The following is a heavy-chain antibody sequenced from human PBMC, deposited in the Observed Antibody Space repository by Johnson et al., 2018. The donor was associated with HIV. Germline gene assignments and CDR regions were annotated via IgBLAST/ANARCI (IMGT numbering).Heavy chain of an antibody. D-gene: IGHD6-19*01. CDR3: ARDRRNRQWQRLDAFDI. J-gene: IGHJ3*02. V-gene: IGHV3-20*04. Sequence: EVQLVESGGGVVQPGTSLRLSCAASGFTFDDYGMSWVRQAPGKGLEWVSGINWNGGSTGYADSVKGRFTISRDNAKNSLHLQMNSLRAEDTAFYYCARDRRNRQWQRLDAFDIWGQGTMVIVSS. CDR2: INWNGGST. CDR1: GFTFDDYG.